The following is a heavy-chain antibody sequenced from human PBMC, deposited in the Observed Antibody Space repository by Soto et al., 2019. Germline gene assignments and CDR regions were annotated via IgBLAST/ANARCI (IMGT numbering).Heavy chain of an antibody. D-gene: IGHD3-22*01. CDR1: GFTFSSYA. V-gene: IGHV3-23*01. J-gene: IGHJ4*02. CDR2: ISGSGGST. CDR3: AKSVYYYDSSGPK. Sequence: VGSLRVSCAASGFTFSSYAMSWVRHAPGKGLEWVSAISGSGGSTYYADSVKGRFTSSSDNTKSTLYLQMNSLRAEDTAVCCCAKSVYYYDSSGPKWGQGTLVTVS.